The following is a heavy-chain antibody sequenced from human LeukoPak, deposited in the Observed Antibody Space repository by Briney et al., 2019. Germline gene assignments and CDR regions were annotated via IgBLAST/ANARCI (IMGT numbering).Heavy chain of an antibody. Sequence: GGSLRPSCVASRFTFNTYAVNWVRQAPGKGLEWVSAISSNGDITYYADSVRGRFTISRDNSKNTVFLQMNSLRADDTAVYYCATVKRDCSGGTCYSYDYWGQGTLVTVSS. CDR2: ISSNGDIT. J-gene: IGHJ4*02. CDR3: ATVKRDCSGGTCYSYDY. CDR1: RFTFNTYA. V-gene: IGHV3-23*01. D-gene: IGHD2-15*01.